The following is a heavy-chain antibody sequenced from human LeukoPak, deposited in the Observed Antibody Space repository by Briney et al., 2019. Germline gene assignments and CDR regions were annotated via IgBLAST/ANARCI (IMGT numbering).Heavy chain of an antibody. CDR3: ARVYLERLTAGYFDH. CDR2: ISYDGRQN. V-gene: IGHV3-30*04. D-gene: IGHD2-8*01. Sequence: PGRSLRLSCAASGFTFSTYAMNWVRQAPGKRLEWVAVISYDGRQNYYADSVKGRFTISRDNSKNTLYLQMNSLRDEDSAAYYCARVYLERLTAGYFDHWGQGTWVTVSP. J-gene: IGHJ4*02. CDR1: GFTFSTYA.